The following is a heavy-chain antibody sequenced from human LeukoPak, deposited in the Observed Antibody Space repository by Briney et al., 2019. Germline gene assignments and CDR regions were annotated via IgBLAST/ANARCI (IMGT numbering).Heavy chain of an antibody. CDR2: IYYSGST. Sequence: SETLSLTCTVSGGSISSGGYYWSWIRQHPGKGLEWIGYIYYSGSTYYNPSLKSRVTISVDTSKNQFSLKLSSVTAADTAVYYCARGQDIVGRGYYFDYWGQGTLVTVSS. J-gene: IGHJ4*02. CDR1: GGSISSGGYY. V-gene: IGHV4-31*03. D-gene: IGHD2-15*01. CDR3: ARGQDIVGRGYYFDY.